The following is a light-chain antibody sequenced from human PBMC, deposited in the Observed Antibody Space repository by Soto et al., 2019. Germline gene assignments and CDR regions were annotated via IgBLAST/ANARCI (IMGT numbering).Light chain of an antibody. CDR1: QSVSSN. CDR2: GAS. Sequence: EIAMPQSPATLSVSPGERATLSCRASQSVSSNLAWYQQKPGQAPRLLIYGASTRVTGIPARFSGSGSGTEFTLTISSLQSEDFAVYYCQQYNNWPETFGQGTKV. J-gene: IGKJ1*01. CDR3: QQYNNWPET. V-gene: IGKV3-15*01.